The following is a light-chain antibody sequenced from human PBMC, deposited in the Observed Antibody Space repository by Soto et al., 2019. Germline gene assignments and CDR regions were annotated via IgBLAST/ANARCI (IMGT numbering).Light chain of an antibody. CDR1: QGISYY. CDR3: QKYTTVPD. Sequence: DIQMTQSPSSLSASVGDRVTITCRARQGISYYLAWYQSILGKVPKLPIYAASTLQSGVPSRFSGSGSGTEFTLTISSLQTEDVATYYGQKYTTVPDFGGGTKVEIK. V-gene: IGKV1-27*01. CDR2: AAS. J-gene: IGKJ4*01.